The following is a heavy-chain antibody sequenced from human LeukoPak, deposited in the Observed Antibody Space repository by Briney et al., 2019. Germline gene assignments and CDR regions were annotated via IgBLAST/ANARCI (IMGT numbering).Heavy chain of an antibody. V-gene: IGHV3-7*01. CDR2: IKEDGSER. Sequence: GGSLRLSCEGSAFIFSGHWMNWVRQTPGKGLEWVASIKEDGSERQYVDSVKGRFSISRDNTKGSLFLQLNSLRAEDTAVYYCARGIEDPYYFDYWGQGTLVTVSS. CDR1: AFIFSGHW. D-gene: IGHD2-15*01. J-gene: IGHJ4*02. CDR3: ARGIEDPYYFDY.